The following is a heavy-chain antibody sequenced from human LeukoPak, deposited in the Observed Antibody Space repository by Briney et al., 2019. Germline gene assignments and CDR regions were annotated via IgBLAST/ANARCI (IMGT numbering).Heavy chain of an antibody. J-gene: IGHJ4*02. CDR3: TRGAGWLIDY. D-gene: IGHD3-16*01. CDR2: IYYSGST. Sequence: SETLSLTCTVSGGSISSYYWGWIRQPPGKGLEWIGSIYYSGSTYYNPSLKSRVTISADTSKNHFSLKLNSVTTADTAVYYCTRGAGWLIDYWGQGILVTVSS. CDR1: GGSISSYY. V-gene: IGHV4-39*07.